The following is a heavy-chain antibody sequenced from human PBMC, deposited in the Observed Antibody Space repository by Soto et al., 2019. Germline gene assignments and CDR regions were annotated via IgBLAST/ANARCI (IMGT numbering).Heavy chain of an antibody. V-gene: IGHV5-51*01. D-gene: IGHD2-8*01. CDR2: IYPGESDT. Sequence: RXESLKLYCQGSGYSCTSYWIGWGLQMPGKGLEWMGIIYPGESDTRYSPSFQGQVTISADKSISTAYLQWSSLKASDTAMYYCARLSMYDYYYYGMDVWGQGTTVTVSS. CDR1: GYSCTSYW. J-gene: IGHJ6*02. CDR3: ARLSMYDYYYYGMDV.